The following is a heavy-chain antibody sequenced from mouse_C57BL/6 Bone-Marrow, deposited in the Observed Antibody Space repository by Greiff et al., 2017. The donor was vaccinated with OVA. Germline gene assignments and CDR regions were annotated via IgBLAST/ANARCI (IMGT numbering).Heavy chain of an antibody. Sequence: EVMLVESGGDLVKPGGSLKLSCAASGFTFSSYGMSWVRQTPDKRLEWVATISSGGSYTYYPDSVKGRFTISRDNAKNTLYLQMSSLKSEDTAMYYCARPYPGRYFDVWGTGTTVTVSS. CDR2: ISSGGSYT. V-gene: IGHV5-6*02. D-gene: IGHD1-1*01. CDR1: GFTFSSYG. J-gene: IGHJ1*03. CDR3: ARPYPGRYFDV.